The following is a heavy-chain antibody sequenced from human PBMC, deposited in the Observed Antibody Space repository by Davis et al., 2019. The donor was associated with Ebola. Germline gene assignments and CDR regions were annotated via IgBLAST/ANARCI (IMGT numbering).Heavy chain of an antibody. Sequence: PSETLSLTCTVSGGSISSGGYYWSWIRQPPGKGLEWIGEINHSGSTNYNPSLKSRVTISVDTSKNQFSLKLSSVTAADTAVYYCARGRIQLWLLGGGWFDPWGQGTLVTVSS. CDR2: INHSGST. D-gene: IGHD5-18*01. V-gene: IGHV4-39*07. J-gene: IGHJ5*02. CDR1: GGSISSGGYY. CDR3: ARGRIQLWLLGGGWFDP.